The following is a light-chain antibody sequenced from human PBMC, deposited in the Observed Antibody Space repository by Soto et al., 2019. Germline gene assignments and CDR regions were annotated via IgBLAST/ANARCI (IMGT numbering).Light chain of an antibody. CDR3: ATWDRSLRVGV. J-gene: IGLJ2*01. V-gene: IGLV1-51*01. CDR2: DND. Sequence: QSVLTQPPSVSAAPEQKVTISCSGSSSNIGNNYVFWYQQLPGTAPKLLIYDNDKRPSGIPDRFSGSKSGTSATLGITGLQTGDEADYYCATWDRSLRVGVFGGGTKVTVL. CDR1: SSNIGNNY.